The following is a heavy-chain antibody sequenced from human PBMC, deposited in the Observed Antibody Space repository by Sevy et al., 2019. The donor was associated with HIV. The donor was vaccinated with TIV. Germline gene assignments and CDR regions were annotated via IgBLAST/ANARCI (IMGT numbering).Heavy chain of an antibody. CDR3: ARYSVSYRD. CDR2: INQDGSDK. Sequence: GGSLRLSCAASGFTFSSSWMSWVRQAPGKGLEWVANINQDGSDKYHVDSVKGRFTISRENAKDSLSRQMNSLRAEDTAVYYCARYSVSYRDWGQGTLVTVSS. J-gene: IGHJ4*02. CDR1: GFTFSSSW. V-gene: IGHV3-7*01. D-gene: IGHD1-26*01.